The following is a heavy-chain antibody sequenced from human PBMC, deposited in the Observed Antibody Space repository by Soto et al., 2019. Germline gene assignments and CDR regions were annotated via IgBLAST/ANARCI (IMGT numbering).Heavy chain of an antibody. D-gene: IGHD6-13*01. CDR1: GFIFSSYV. CDR3: ARPSIAAPGTY. J-gene: IGHJ4*02. V-gene: IGHV3-23*01. Sequence: EVQLLESGWGLVQPGGSLRLSCAASGFIFSSYVMNWVRQAPGKGLEWVSTISGSGGSTYYADSVKGRFTISRDNSKNTLYLQMNSLRAEDTAVYYCARPSIAAPGTYWGQGTMVTVSS. CDR2: ISGSGGST.